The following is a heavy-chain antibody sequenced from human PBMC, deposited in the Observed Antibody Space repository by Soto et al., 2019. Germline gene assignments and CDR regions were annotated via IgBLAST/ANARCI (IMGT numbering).Heavy chain of an antibody. CDR2: IYYSGST. D-gene: IGHD2-2*01. CDR1: GGSISSYY. Sequence: QVQLQESGPGLVKPSETLSLTCTVSGGSISSYYWSWIRQPPGKGLEWIGYIYYSGSTNYNPSLKRRVTISVDTSKNQFPLKLSSVTAADTAVYYCARGRGGWFINQLLNAFDIWGQGTMVTVSS. V-gene: IGHV4-59*01. CDR3: ARGRGGWFINQLLNAFDI. J-gene: IGHJ3*02.